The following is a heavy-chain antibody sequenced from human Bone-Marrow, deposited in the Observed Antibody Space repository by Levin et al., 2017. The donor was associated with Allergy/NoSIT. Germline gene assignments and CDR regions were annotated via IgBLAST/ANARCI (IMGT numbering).Heavy chain of an antibody. CDR2: IKTKADGGTA. V-gene: IGHV3-15*01. CDR3: TTYMLRASAGSSHVSGMDV. CDR1: GLTFSNAW. D-gene: IGHD3-10*01. Sequence: ETLSLTCAASGLTFSNAWMSWVRQAPGKGLEWVGRIKTKADGGTAEYAAPVKGRFTISRDDSKDTLWLLMNSLQTEDTAVYYCTTYMLRASAGSSHVSGMDVWGQGTTVTVSS. J-gene: IGHJ6*02.